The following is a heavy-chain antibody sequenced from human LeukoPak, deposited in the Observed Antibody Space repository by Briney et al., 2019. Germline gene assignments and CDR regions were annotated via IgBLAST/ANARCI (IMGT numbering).Heavy chain of an antibody. Sequence: TSETRSLTCTVSGGSISGYFWSWIRQPAGKGLEWIGRMYTSGITNCNPSLKSRVIMSVDTSKNQFSLNLSSVTAADTAVYYCAREPSTADGTGRPFDYWGQGTLVTVSS. V-gene: IGHV4-4*07. CDR2: MYTSGIT. D-gene: IGHD6-13*01. CDR3: AREPSTADGTGRPFDY. J-gene: IGHJ4*02. CDR1: GGSISGYF.